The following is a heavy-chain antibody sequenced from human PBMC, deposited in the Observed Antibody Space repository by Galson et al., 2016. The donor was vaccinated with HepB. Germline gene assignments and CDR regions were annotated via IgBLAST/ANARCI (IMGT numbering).Heavy chain of an antibody. V-gene: IGHV3-48*04. CDR3: ARDPYCGGDCNFPRYFDL. CDR2: ISTGGTTI. Sequence: SLRLSCAASGFTFSLYSMYWVRQAPGKGLDWVSYISTGGTTIYYADFVKGRFTISRDNAKNLLYLQMNSLRVEDTAVYYCARDPYCGGDCNFPRYFDLWGRGTLVTVSS. CDR1: GFTFSLYS. J-gene: IGHJ2*01. D-gene: IGHD2-21*02.